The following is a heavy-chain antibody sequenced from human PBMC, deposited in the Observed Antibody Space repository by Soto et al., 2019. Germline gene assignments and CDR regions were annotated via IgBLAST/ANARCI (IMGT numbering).Heavy chain of an antibody. CDR2: ISAYNGHT. D-gene: IGHD6-13*01. CDR1: GYTFTSYG. Sequence: ASVKVSCKASGYTFTSYGISWVPQGPGQGLEVMGWISAYNGHTNYAQKLQGRGTMTTDTSTSTGYMELRSLRSDDTAVYYCARAQTMAAGIDAAGTYYYYYDMDVWG. J-gene: IGHJ6*02. V-gene: IGHV1-18*04. CDR3: ARAQTMAAGIDAAGTYYYYYDMDV.